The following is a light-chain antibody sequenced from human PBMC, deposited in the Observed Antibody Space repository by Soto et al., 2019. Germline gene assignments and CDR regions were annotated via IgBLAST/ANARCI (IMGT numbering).Light chain of an antibody. CDR1: SSDVGGYNY. V-gene: IGLV2-8*01. J-gene: IGLJ2*01. CDR2: EVS. Sequence: QSALTLPPSASGSPGQSVTISCTGTSSDVGGYNYVSWYQQHPGKAPKLMIYEVSKRPSGVPDRFSGSKSGNTASLTVSGLQAEDEAEYYCSSYARSIRVFGGGTKVTVL. CDR3: SSYARSIRV.